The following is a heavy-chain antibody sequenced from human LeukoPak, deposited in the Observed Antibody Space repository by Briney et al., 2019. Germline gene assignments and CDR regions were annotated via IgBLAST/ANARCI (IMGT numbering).Heavy chain of an antibody. V-gene: IGHV4-34*01. CDR3: ARGKRLSLYYYYYMDV. D-gene: IGHD6-25*01. Sequence: SETLSLTCAVSGGSVSSAYWSWIRQPPGKGLEWIGEINHSGSTNYNPSLKSRVTISVDTSKNQFSLKLSSVTAADTAVYYCARGKRLSLYYYYYMDVWGKGTTVTVSS. J-gene: IGHJ6*03. CDR2: INHSGST. CDR1: GGSVSSAY.